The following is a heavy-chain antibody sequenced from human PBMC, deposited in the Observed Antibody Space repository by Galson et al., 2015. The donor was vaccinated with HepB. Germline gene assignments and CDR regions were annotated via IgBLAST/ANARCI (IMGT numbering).Heavy chain of an antibody. CDR2: IYYSGTT. Sequence: SETLSLTCTVSGGAIRSSSYQWGWIRQPPGKGLEWIGTIYYSGTTHYNPSLRSRLTVSVDTSNNQFSLKLTSVTASDTAIYYCARHEVHYDVSSDSYPRNGYQGIDRRGHGILVIVSS. V-gene: IGHV4-39*01. CDR1: GGAIRSSSYQ. D-gene: IGHD3-3*01. J-gene: IGHJ4*01. CDR3: ARHEVHYDVSSDSYPRNGYQGIDR.